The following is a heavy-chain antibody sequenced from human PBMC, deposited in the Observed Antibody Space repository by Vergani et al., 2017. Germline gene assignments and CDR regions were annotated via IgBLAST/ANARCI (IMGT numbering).Heavy chain of an antibody. CDR1: GFTFNSYS. Sequence: QVQLVESGGGVVQPGGYLRLSCAASGFTFNSYSMHWVRQAPGKGLEWVASIRADESRRYYGDSMEGPFTISRDNSKNTLYLQMKSLRPEDTAVYSCAKEGGRYCSGGTCYPESWGQGTLVIVSS. J-gene: IGHJ1*01. CDR2: IRADESRR. V-gene: IGHV3-30*02. D-gene: IGHD2-15*01. CDR3: AKEGGRYCSGGTCYPES.